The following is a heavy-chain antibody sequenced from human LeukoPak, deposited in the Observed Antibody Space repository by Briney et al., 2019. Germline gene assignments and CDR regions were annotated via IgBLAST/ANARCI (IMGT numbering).Heavy chain of an antibody. CDR2: INPSGGTT. CDR3: VRDSAENWFDP. Sequence: ASVKVSCKASGYTFTSYYIHWVRQAPGQGLEWMGIINPSGGTTTYAQKFQGRVTTTRDTSTRTVYLELSSLRSEDTAVYYCVRDSAENWFDPWGQGTLVTVSS. J-gene: IGHJ5*02. V-gene: IGHV1-46*01. CDR1: GYTFTSYY. D-gene: IGHD2-2*01.